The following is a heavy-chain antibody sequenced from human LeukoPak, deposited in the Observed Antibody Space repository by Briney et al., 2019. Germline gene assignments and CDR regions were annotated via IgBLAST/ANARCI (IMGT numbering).Heavy chain of an antibody. J-gene: IGHJ4*02. D-gene: IGHD5-12*01. CDR2: IYPGDSDT. CDR1: GDRFNNYW. CDR3: GRSGYSGFGIDY. V-gene: IGHV5-51*01. Sequence: GESLKISCKGSGDRFNNYWIAWVRQMPGKGLEWMGTIYPGDSDTRYSPSFQGQVTMSADKSISTAYLQWSSLKASDTAMYYCGRSGYSGFGIDYWGQGTLVTVSS.